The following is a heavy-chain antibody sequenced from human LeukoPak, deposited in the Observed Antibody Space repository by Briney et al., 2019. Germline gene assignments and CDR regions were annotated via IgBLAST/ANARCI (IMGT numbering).Heavy chain of an antibody. Sequence: SQTLSLTCSVSGASISSGDHYWSWIRQPAGKGLEWVGRVYTSGSTTCNPSLKSRITISVDTSTNQFSLKLSSVTAADTAVYYCVTANQRSTYYFDYWGQGTLVTVSS. CDR3: VTANQRSTYYFDY. D-gene: IGHD1-20*01. CDR2: VYTSGST. CDR1: GASISSGDHY. J-gene: IGHJ4*02. V-gene: IGHV4-61*02.